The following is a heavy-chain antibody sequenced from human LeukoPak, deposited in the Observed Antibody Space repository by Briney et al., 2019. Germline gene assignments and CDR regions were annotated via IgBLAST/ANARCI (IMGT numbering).Heavy chain of an antibody. J-gene: IGHJ4*02. CDR1: GGTFSSYA. D-gene: IGHD4-17*01. CDR2: IIPIFSTA. CDR3: ARGRATVIEFDY. V-gene: IGHV1-69*13. Sequence: SVKVSCKASGGTFSSYAISCVRQAPGQGLEWMGGIIPIFSTANYAQKFQGRVTITADESTSTAYMDLSSLRSEDTAVYYCARGRATVIEFDYWGQGTLVTVSP.